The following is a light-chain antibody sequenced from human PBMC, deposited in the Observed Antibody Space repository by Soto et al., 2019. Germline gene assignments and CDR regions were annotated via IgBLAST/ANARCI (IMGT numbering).Light chain of an antibody. CDR3: SSHTSSTALV. CDR1: DSDIGGYDH. V-gene: IGLV2-14*03. J-gene: IGLJ1*01. Sequence: QSALTQPASVSASPGQSIAISCTGTDSDIGGYDHVSWYQQHPGKAPKLLIYDVTNRPSGVSSRFSGSKAGRTASLTISGLQTEDEADYYCSSHTSSTALVFGTGTEVTVL. CDR2: DVT.